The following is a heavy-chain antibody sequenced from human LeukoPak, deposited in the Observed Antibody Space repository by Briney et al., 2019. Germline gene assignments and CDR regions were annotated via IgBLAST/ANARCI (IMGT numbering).Heavy chain of an antibody. CDR1: GFTFSSYA. CDR2: ISYDGSNK. D-gene: IGHD3-10*01. J-gene: IGHJ4*02. V-gene: IGHV3-30*04. Sequence: PGGSLRLSCAASGFTFSSYAMHWVRQAPGKGLEWVAVISYDGSNKYYADSVKGRFTISRDNAKNTLYLQMNSLRAEDTAVYYCARELVYYGSGSPFGSLYFDYWGQGTLVTVSS. CDR3: ARELVYYGSGSPFGSLYFDY.